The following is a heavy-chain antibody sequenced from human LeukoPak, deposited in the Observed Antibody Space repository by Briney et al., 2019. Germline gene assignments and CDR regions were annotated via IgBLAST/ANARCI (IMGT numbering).Heavy chain of an antibody. V-gene: IGHV4-34*01. D-gene: IGHD5-12*01. Sequence: PSETLSLTCAVYGGSLSNYYGNLIPHPPGEGLEWIGEINHRGSTTYNPSLKSRVTISVDASKNQFSMKLNSVTAADTAVYYCARRPLRGYSDYDPRRYFDYWGQGTLVTVSS. J-gene: IGHJ4*02. CDR1: GGSLSNYY. CDR3: ARRPLRGYSDYDPRRYFDY. CDR2: INHRGST.